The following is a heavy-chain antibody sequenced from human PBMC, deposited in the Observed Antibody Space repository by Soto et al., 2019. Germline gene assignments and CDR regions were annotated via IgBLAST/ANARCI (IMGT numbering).Heavy chain of an antibody. V-gene: IGHV4-4*02. Sequence: QVQLQESGPGLVEPSGILSLTCGVSGGSMRNDDWWSWVRQTPGKGLEWIGEISHYGNTNYNPSLKSRVTMSIDTSKNQFFLKVRSLTAADTAMYYCARNGDCTSGICYVGWLDPWGQGTLVSVSS. D-gene: IGHD2-15*01. CDR3: ARNGDCTSGICYVGWLDP. J-gene: IGHJ5*02. CDR1: GGSMRNDDW. CDR2: ISHYGNT.